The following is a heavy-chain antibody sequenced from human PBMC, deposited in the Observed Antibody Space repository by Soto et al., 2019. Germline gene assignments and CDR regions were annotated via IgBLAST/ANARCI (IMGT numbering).Heavy chain of an antibody. CDR2: ISWNSGTI. Sequence: GGSLRLSCAASGFTFDDYAMHWVRQAPGRGLEWVSGISWNSGTIGYADSVKGRFTISRDNAKNSLYLQINSLRAEDTALYYCAKVGGCSGTSCLYYMDVWGRGTTVTVSS. CDR3: AKVGGCSGTSCLYYMDV. J-gene: IGHJ6*03. V-gene: IGHV3-9*01. CDR1: GFTFDDYA. D-gene: IGHD2-2*01.